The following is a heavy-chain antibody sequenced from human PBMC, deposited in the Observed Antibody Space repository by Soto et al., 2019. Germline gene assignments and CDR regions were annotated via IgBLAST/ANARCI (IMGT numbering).Heavy chain of an antibody. Sequence: ASVKVSCKASGYTFTSYGISWVRQAPGQGLEWMGWISAYNGNTNYAQKLQGRVTMTTDTSTSTAYMELRSLRSDDTAVYYCARDFRIDSSGYYYSLYYYGMDVWGQGTTVTVS. CDR2: ISAYNGNT. CDR1: GYTFTSYG. J-gene: IGHJ6*02. CDR3: ARDFRIDSSGYYYSLYYYGMDV. D-gene: IGHD3-22*01. V-gene: IGHV1-18*04.